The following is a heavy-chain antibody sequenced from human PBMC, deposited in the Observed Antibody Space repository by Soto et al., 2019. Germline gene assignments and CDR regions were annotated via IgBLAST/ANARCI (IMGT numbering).Heavy chain of an antibody. CDR3: ARHDSSSWYYFDYMDV. CDR1: GGSISSNY. V-gene: IGHV4-59*01. J-gene: IGHJ6*03. D-gene: IGHD6-13*01. Sequence: SETLSLTCTVSGGSISSNYWSWIRQSPGKGLEWIGYIYYSGSTNYNPSLKSRVTLSLDTSKKQLSLKLTSVTAADTAVYYCARHDSSSWYYFDYMDVRGKGTTVTVSS. CDR2: IYYSGST.